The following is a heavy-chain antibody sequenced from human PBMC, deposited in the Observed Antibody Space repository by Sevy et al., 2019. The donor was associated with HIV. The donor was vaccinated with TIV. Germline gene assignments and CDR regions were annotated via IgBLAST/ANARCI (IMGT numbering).Heavy chain of an antibody. J-gene: IGHJ4*02. D-gene: IGHD2-15*01. Sequence: GGSLRLSCAASGFSFSNAWMSWVRQSPGTGLEWVGRIRSKAGGGTTDYATIVKGKFTISRDDSRDILYLQLNSLETDDTAVYYCTTDHRRDGIVVVPFEYWGQGTLVTVSS. CDR2: IRSKAGGGTT. CDR3: TTDHRRDGIVVVPFEY. V-gene: IGHV3-15*01. CDR1: GFSFSNAW.